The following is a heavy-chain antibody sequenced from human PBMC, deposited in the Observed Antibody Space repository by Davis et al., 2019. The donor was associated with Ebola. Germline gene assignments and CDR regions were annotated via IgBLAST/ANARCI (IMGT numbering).Heavy chain of an antibody. CDR3: ARGHTYGRWDDWFDP. J-gene: IGHJ5*02. D-gene: IGHD5-18*01. CDR2: INPNSGGT. CDR1: GDTFRRHG. V-gene: IGHV1-2*06. Sequence: AASVKVSCKTSGDTFRRHGISWVRQAPGQGLEWMGRINPNSGGTNSAQKFQGRVTMTRDTSVSTAYMELDRLRSDDTAVYYCARGHTYGRWDDWFDPWGQGTLVTVSS.